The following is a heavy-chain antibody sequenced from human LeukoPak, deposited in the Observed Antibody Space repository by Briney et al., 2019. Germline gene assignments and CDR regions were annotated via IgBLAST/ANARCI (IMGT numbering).Heavy chain of an antibody. J-gene: IGHJ4*02. D-gene: IGHD1-26*01. V-gene: IGHV3-7*01. CDR3: ARGGELLRPADY. Sequence: PGGSLRLSCAASGFIFGRDSMNWVRQAPGKGLEWVANIKQDGSEKYYVDSVKGRFTISRDNAKNSLYLQMNSLRAEDTAVYYCARGGELLRPADYWGQGTLVTVSS. CDR1: GFIFGRDS. CDR2: IKQDGSEK.